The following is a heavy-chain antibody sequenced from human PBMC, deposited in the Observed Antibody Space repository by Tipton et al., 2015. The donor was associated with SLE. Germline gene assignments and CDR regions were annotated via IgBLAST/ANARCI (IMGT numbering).Heavy chain of an antibody. D-gene: IGHD3-10*01. CDR3: ARTKTYYYDSGTLNYYGMDV. CDR2: INHSGST. V-gene: IGHV4-34*01. Sequence: TLSLTCAVYGGSFSGYYWSWIRQPPGKGLEWIGEINHSGSTNYNPSLKSRVTISVDTSKNQFSLKLSSVTAADTAVYYCARTKTYYYDSGTLNYYGMDVWGQGTTVTVSS. J-gene: IGHJ6*02. CDR1: GGSFSGYY.